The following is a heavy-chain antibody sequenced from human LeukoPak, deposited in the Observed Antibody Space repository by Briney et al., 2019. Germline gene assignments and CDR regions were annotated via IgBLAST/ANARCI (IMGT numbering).Heavy chain of an antibody. CDR3: AGARLGSIDY. CDR2: TYYRSKWYN. D-gene: IGHD7-27*01. V-gene: IGHV6-1*01. Sequence: SQTLSLTCAISGDTVSSNSAAWSWIRQSPSRGLEWLGRTYYRSKWYNDYAVSVKSRISINPDTSKNQFSLQLNSVTPQDTAVYYCAGARLGSIDYWSRGALVTVSS. CDR1: GDTVSSNSAA. J-gene: IGHJ4*02.